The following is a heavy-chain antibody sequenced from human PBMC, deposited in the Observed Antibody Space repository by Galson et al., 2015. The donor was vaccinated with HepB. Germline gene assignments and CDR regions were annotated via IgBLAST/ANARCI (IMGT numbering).Heavy chain of an antibody. Sequence: SCKASGYTFTINGISWVRLAPGQGLEWMGWISTNSGNTYYTQKFQDRLIMTTERSTSTAYMELRSLTSDDTAFYYCARDVRYAFEMWGQGTMVTVS. CDR3: ARDVRYAFEM. CDR1: GYTFTING. V-gene: IGHV1-18*01. D-gene: IGHD3-10*02. J-gene: IGHJ3*02. CDR2: ISTNSGNT.